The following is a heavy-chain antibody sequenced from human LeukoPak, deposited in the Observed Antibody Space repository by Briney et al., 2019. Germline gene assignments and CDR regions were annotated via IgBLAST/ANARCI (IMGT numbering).Heavy chain of an antibody. J-gene: IGHJ4*02. D-gene: IGHD2-15*01. CDR2: ICGSAGSS. Sequence: GASLRLSCVASGITFRSYVMSWVRQAPGKGPEWVSTICGSAGSSYYADSVRGRFTISRDNFKKTLYLQMNSLSAEDTALYFCAEGSGDTCYSHFDFWGQGILVTVSS. CDR3: AEGSGDTCYSHFDF. CDR1: GITFRSYV. V-gene: IGHV3-23*01.